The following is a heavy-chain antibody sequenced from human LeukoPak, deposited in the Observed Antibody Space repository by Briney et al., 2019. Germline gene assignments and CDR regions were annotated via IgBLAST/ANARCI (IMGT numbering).Heavy chain of an antibody. CDR2: IYYSGST. Sequence: SETLSLTCTVSGGSISSYYWSWIRQPPGKGLEWIGYIYYSGSTNYNPSLKSRVTISVDTSKNQFSLRLSSVTAADTAVYYCARANWKEDAFDIWGQGTMVTVSS. CDR3: ARANWKEDAFDI. V-gene: IGHV4-59*01. CDR1: GGSISSYY. D-gene: IGHD1-1*01. J-gene: IGHJ3*02.